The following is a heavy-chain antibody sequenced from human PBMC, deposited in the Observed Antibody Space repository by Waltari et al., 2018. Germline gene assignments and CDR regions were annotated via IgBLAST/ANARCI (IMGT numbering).Heavy chain of an antibody. J-gene: IGHJ5*02. Sequence: QVQLVQSGAEVKKPGSSVKVSCKASGGTFSSYAISWVRQAPGQGLEWMGGIIPILGIANYAQKFQGRVTITADKSTSTAYMELSSLRSEDTAVYYCARDLDGDYGRGGDWFDPWGQGTLVTVSS. D-gene: IGHD4-17*01. V-gene: IGHV1-69*10. CDR1: GGTFSSYA. CDR2: IIPILGIA. CDR3: ARDLDGDYGRGGDWFDP.